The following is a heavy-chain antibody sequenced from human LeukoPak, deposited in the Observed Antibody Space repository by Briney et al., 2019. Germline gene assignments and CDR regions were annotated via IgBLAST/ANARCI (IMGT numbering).Heavy chain of an antibody. CDR3: ASRSQKYYHSAFDI. V-gene: IGHV4-38-2*01. J-gene: IGHJ3*02. CDR2: IYHSGST. Sequence: SETLSLTCAVSGYSISSGYYWGWIRQPPGKGLGWIGSIYHSGSTYYNPSLKSRVTISVDTSKNQFSLKLSSVTAADTAVYYCASRSQKYYHSAFDIWGQGTMVTVSS. D-gene: IGHD3-3*01. CDR1: GYSISSGYY.